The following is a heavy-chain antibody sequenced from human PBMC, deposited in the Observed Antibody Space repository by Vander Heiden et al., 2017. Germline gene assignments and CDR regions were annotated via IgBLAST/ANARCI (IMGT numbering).Heavy chain of an antibody. V-gene: IGHV3-30*18. CDR3: AKGDCNSTSCYSYYYYGMDV. Sequence: QVQLVESGGGVVQPGRPLRLSCAASGFTFSNYAMPWVRQAPGKGLEWVAVISYDGTYKYYTDSVKGRFTISRDNSMKTLYLQMNSLRAEDTAVYYCAKGDCNSTSCYSYYYYGMDVWGQGTTVTVSS. CDR2: ISYDGTYK. D-gene: IGHD2-2*01. CDR1: GFTFSNYA. J-gene: IGHJ6*02.